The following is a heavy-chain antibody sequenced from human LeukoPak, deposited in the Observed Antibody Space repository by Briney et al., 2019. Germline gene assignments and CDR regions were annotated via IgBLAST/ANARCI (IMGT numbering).Heavy chain of an antibody. D-gene: IGHD2-21*02. J-gene: IGHJ2*01. V-gene: IGHV3-33*01. Sequence: PGGSLRLSCVASGDIFSTYGMHWVRQAPGKGLEWVAVVWFDGSKEYYADSVKGRFTISRDNSKNTMYLQMNSLRAEDTAVYYCARDRVNCGGDCYPRWYLDLWGRGTLVSISS. CDR3: ARDRVNCGGDCYPRWYLDL. CDR2: VWFDGSKE. CDR1: GDIFSTYG.